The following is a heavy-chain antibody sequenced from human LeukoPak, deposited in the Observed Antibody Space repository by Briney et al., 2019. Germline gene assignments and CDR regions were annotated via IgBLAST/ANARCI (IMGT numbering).Heavy chain of an antibody. CDR1: GYTFTSYW. D-gene: IGHD5-12*01. CDR2: VFPADSDT. Sequence: GESLKISCKASGYTFTSYWIGWVRQMPGKGLEWMGIVFPADSDTRYSPSFQGQVTISVDKSITTAYLQWDSLKASDTAIYFCARRGYSDIRYAFHYWGQGALVTVSS. CDR3: ARRGYSDIRYAFHY. J-gene: IGHJ4*02. V-gene: IGHV5-51*01.